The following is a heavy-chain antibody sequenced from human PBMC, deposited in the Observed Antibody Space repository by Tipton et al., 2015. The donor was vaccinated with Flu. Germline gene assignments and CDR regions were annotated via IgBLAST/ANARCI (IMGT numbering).Heavy chain of an antibody. J-gene: IGHJ1*01. Sequence: LRLSCTVSGYSISSGYYWGWIRQPPGKGLEWIGSIYHSGSTYYNPSLKSRVTISVDTSKNPFSLKLSSVTAADTAVYYCATDSGSYPVWGQGTLVTVSS. V-gene: IGHV4-38-2*02. CDR1: GYSISSGYY. D-gene: IGHD1-26*01. CDR2: IYHSGST. CDR3: ATDSGSYPV.